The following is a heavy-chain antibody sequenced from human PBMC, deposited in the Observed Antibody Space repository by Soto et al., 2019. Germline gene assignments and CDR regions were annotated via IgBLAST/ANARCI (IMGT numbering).Heavy chain of an antibody. D-gene: IGHD3-16*02. CDR1: GGTFSSYT. CDR2: IIPILGIA. V-gene: IGHV1-69*02. Sequence: QVQLVQSGAEVKKPGSSVKVSCKASGGTFSSYTISWVRQAPGQGLEWMGRIIPILGIANYAQKFQGRVTITADKSTSTAYMELSSLRSEDTAVYYCLITFGGVIAYDAFDIWGQGTMVTVSS. CDR3: LITFGGVIAYDAFDI. J-gene: IGHJ3*02.